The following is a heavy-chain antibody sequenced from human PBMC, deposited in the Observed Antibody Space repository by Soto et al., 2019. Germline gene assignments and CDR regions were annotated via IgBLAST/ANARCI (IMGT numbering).Heavy chain of an antibody. CDR2: MSGSGSST. Sequence: PGGSLRLSCAASGFTFSSYAMSWVRQAPGNGLEWVSVMSGSGSSTYYADSVKGPFTISRDNAKNTVYLQMNRLRAEDAALYYCAKDKDSSSWYPLYYYYYGMDVWGQGTTVTVSS. CDR3: AKDKDSSSWYPLYYYYYGMDV. V-gene: IGHV3-23*01. CDR1: GFTFSSYA. D-gene: IGHD6-13*01. J-gene: IGHJ6*02.